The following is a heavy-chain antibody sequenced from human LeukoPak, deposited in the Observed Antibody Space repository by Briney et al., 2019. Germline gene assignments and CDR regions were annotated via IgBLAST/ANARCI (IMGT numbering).Heavy chain of an antibody. CDR1: GYTFTSYC. Sequence: GASVKVSCKAFGYTFTSYCISWVRQAPGQGLEWMGWISAYNGNTNYAQKLQGRVTMTTDTSTSTAYMELRSLRSDDTAVYYCARDRRGYDSSGYYYYFDYWGQGTLVTVSS. D-gene: IGHD3-22*01. V-gene: IGHV1-18*01. CDR3: ARDRRGYDSSGYYYYFDY. J-gene: IGHJ4*02. CDR2: ISAYNGNT.